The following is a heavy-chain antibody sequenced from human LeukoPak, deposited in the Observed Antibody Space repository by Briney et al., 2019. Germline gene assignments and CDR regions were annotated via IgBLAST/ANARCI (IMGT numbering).Heavy chain of an antibody. J-gene: IGHJ4*02. Sequence: PGRSLGLSCAASGSAFTTYAMHWVRQAPGRGLEWVAVISYDGTIKYYADSVKGRFTISRDNSKNTLYLQMNSLRAEDTAVYYCANLHDYWGQGTLVTVSS. V-gene: IGHV3-30*18. CDR1: GSAFTTYA. CDR2: ISYDGTIK. CDR3: ANLHDY.